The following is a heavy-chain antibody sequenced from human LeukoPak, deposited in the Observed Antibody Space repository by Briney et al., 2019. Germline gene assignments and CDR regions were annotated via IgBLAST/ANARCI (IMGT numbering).Heavy chain of an antibody. CDR3: ARQGYCSGGSCYLWGLSWFDP. D-gene: IGHD2-15*01. Sequence: GASVKVSCKASGYTFTGYYMHWVRQAPGQGLEWMGWINPNSGGTNYAQKFQGRVTMTRDTSISTAYMELSRLRSDDTAVYYCARQGYCSGGSCYLWGLSWFDPWGQGTLVTVSS. CDR2: INPNSGGT. CDR1: GYTFTGYY. J-gene: IGHJ5*02. V-gene: IGHV1-2*02.